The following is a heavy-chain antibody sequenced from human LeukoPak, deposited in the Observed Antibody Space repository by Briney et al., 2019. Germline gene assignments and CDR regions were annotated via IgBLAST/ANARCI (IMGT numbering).Heavy chain of an antibody. CDR3: ARYVVYGSGKYYFDY. Sequence: SETLSLTCKVSGGSISNSNYYWSWIRQPPGKELEWLASINYGGTTYYNPSLKSRVTISVDTSKNQFSLRLSSVTAADTAVYPCARYVVYGSGKYYFDYWGQGSLVTVSS. V-gene: IGHV4-39*01. CDR1: GGSISNSNYY. D-gene: IGHD3-10*01. J-gene: IGHJ4*02. CDR2: INYGGTT.